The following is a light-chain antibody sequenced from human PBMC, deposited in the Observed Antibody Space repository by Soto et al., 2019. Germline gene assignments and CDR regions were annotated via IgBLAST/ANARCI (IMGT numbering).Light chain of an antibody. Sequence: ESVLTQSPGTLSLSPGERATLSCSASQSVSSSYLAWYQQKPGQAPRLLIYDASTRATGIPARFSGSGSGTEFTLTISSLQSEDFALYYCQQYQNWPLITFGQGTRLEIK. J-gene: IGKJ5*01. V-gene: IGKV3-15*01. CDR2: DAS. CDR1: QSVSSSY. CDR3: QQYQNWPLIT.